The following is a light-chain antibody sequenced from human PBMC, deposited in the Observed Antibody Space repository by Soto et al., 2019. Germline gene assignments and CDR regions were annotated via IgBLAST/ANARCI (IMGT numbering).Light chain of an antibody. CDR2: GAS. CDR1: QSVSSGA. Sequence: EIVLTQSPGTLSLSPGEGASLSCRASQSVSSGAFAWYRQKPGQAPRLLIYGASSRATGIPDRFSGSGSGTEFTLTISSLQPDDFATYYCQQYNSYSWTFGQGTKVDIK. V-gene: IGKV3-20*01. CDR3: QQYNSYSWT. J-gene: IGKJ1*01.